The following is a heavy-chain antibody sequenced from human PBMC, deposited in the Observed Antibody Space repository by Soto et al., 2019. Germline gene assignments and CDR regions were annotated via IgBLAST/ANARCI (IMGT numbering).Heavy chain of an antibody. CDR1: GGTFSSYA. Sequence: RASVKVSCKASGGTFSSYAINWVRQAPGQGLELMGWISAYDGKTTYAEKFQGRVTLTTDTSTSTAYMELRSLRSDDTAIYYCARDPHEFWTSYWFDPWGQGTPVTVSS. J-gene: IGHJ5*02. V-gene: IGHV1-18*01. CDR3: ARDPHEFWTSYWFDP. CDR2: ISAYDGKT. D-gene: IGHD3-3*01.